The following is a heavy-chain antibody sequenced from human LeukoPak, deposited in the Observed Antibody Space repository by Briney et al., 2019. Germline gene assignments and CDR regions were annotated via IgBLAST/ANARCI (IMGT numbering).Heavy chain of an antibody. V-gene: IGHV1-18*01. Sequence: GASVKVSCTASGFAFNKYGFSWVRQAPGQGPEWLGWISAYDGRTNYAQKLQGRVTMTTDTSTSTAYMELRSLRSDDTAVYYCARDSEDFWSGYGEYYFDYWGQGTLVTVSS. J-gene: IGHJ4*02. CDR1: GFAFNKYG. CDR2: ISAYDGRT. D-gene: IGHD3-3*01. CDR3: ARDSEDFWSGYGEYYFDY.